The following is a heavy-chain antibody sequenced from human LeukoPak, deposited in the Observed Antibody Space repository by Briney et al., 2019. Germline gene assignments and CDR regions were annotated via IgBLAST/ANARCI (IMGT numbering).Heavy chain of an antibody. CDR3: ATRWLLWRTSNFDY. D-gene: IGHD3-3*01. J-gene: IGHJ4*02. V-gene: IGHV3-11*01. CDR2: ISSSGSTI. CDR1: GFTFSDYY. Sequence: GGSLRLSCAASGFTFSDYYMSWIRQAPGKGLEWVSYISSSGSTIYYADSVKGRFTISRDNARNSLYLQMNSLRAEDTAVYYCATRWLLWRTSNFDYWGQGTLVTVSS.